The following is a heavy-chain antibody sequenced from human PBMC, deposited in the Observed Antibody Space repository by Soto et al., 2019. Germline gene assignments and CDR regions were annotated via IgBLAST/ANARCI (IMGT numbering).Heavy chain of an antibody. CDR3: ARYSIAAAGTFDY. CDR2: IWYDGSNK. V-gene: IGHV3-33*01. Sequence: QVQLVESGGGVVQPGRSLRLSCAASGFTFSSYGMHWVRQAPGKGLEWVAVIWYDGSNKYYADSVKGRFTISRDNSKNTLYRQMNSLRAEDTAVYYCARYSIAAAGTFDYWGQGTLVTVSS. J-gene: IGHJ4*02. D-gene: IGHD6-13*01. CDR1: GFTFSSYG.